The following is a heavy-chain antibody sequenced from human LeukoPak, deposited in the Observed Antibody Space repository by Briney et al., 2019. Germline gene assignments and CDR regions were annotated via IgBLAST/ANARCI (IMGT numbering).Heavy chain of an antibody. V-gene: IGHV4-59*11. J-gene: IGHJ4*02. CDR2: VYYSGST. Sequence: PSGTLSLTCTVSGGSMSGHYWSWIRQSPGKGPEFVGYVYYSGSTTYNPSLKSRVTISIDTSKNQFSLTLSSVTAADTAVYYCARGGWSVDYWGQGTLVTVSS. CDR3: ARGGWSVDY. CDR1: GGSMSGHY. D-gene: IGHD6-19*01.